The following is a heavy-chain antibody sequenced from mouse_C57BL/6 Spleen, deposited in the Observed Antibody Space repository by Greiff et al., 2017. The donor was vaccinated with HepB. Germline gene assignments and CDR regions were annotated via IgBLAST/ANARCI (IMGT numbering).Heavy chain of an antibody. Sequence: VQLQQPGAELVKPGASVKLSCKASGYTFTSYWMHWVKQRPGRGLEWIGRIDPNSGGTKYNEKFKSKATLTVDKPSSTAYRQRSSLTSEDSAVYYSATYGYDDGSYAMDYWGQGTSVTVSS. J-gene: IGHJ4*01. V-gene: IGHV1-72*01. CDR1: GYTFTSYW. CDR2: IDPNSGGT. CDR3: ATYGYDDGSYAMDY. D-gene: IGHD2-2*01.